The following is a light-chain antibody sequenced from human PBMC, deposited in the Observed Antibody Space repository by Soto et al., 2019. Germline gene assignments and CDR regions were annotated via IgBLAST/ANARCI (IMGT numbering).Light chain of an antibody. Sequence: QSALTQPASVSGSPGQSITISCTGTSSDVGGYNYVSWYQQHPGKAPKLMIHDVSNRPSGVSNRFSGSKSGNTASLTISGLQAEDEADYYCSSYTRSSFYVFGTGTKLTVL. V-gene: IGLV2-14*01. J-gene: IGLJ1*01. CDR3: SSYTRSSFYV. CDR2: DVS. CDR1: SSDVGGYNY.